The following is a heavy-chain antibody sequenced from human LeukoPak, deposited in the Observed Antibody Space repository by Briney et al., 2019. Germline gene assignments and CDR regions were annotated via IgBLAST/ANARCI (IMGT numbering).Heavy chain of an antibody. V-gene: IGHV4-34*01. D-gene: IGHD3-22*01. CDR1: GGSFSGYY. J-gene: IGHJ4*02. CDR2: VNHSGST. Sequence: SETLSLTCAVYGGSFSGYYWSWIRQPPGKGLEWIGEVNHSGSTNYNPSLKSRVTISVDTSKNQFSLKLSSVTAADTAVYYCARLPYYYDSSGYYYFSFDYWGQGTLVTVSS. CDR3: ARLPYYYDSSGYYYFSFDY.